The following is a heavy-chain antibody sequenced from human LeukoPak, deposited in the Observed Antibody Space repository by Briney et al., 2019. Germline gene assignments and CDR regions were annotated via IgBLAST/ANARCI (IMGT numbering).Heavy chain of an antibody. CDR1: GFILSDYS. V-gene: IGHV3-48*01. Sequence: GGSLRLSCAASGFILSDYSMSWVRQAPGKGLEWLSFISTSSNTIYYADSAKGRFTVSRDNAKNSLFLQMNSLRPEDTATYYCARGAAHSYGYFSDYWGQGILVAVSS. CDR2: ISTSSNTI. CDR3: ARGAAHSYGYFSDY. D-gene: IGHD4-17*01. J-gene: IGHJ4*02.